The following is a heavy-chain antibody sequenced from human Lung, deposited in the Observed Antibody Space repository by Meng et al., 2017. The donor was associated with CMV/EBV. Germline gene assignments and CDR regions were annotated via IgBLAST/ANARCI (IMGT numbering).Heavy chain of an antibody. Sequence: SCAASGFSFSSYAMTWVRQAPGTGLEWVSSISGVDGSTYYTDSGKGRFTISRDNSKNTLYLQINSLRAEDTAVYFCARAGRSYLYYFDYWGQGTLVTVSS. D-gene: IGHD3-22*01. J-gene: IGHJ4*02. V-gene: IGHV3-23*01. CDR2: ISGVDGST. CDR1: GFSFSSYA. CDR3: ARAGRSYLYYFDY.